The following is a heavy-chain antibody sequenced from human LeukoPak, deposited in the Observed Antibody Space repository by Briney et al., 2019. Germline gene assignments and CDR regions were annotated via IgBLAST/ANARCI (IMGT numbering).Heavy chain of an antibody. D-gene: IGHD3-10*01. V-gene: IGHV3-30*18. CDR2: ISYDGSNK. J-gene: IGHJ6*04. Sequence: GGSLRLSCAASGFTFSSYGMHWVRQAPGKGLEWVAVISYDGSNKYYADSVKGRFTISRDNSKNTLYLQMNSLRVEDTAVYYCAKEASGSSRDYGMDVLGKGTTVTVSS. CDR1: GFTFSSYG. CDR3: AKEASGSSRDYGMDV.